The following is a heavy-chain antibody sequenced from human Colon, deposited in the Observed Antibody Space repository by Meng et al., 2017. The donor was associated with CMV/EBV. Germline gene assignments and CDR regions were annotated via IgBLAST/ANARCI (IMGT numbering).Heavy chain of an antibody. CDR3: ARARAAPYNWFDP. Sequence: ASVKVSCKASGYTFTSYDINWVRRATGQGLEWMGWMNPNSGNTGYAQKFQGRVTMTRNTSISTAYMELSSLRSEDTAVYYCARARAAPYNWFDPWGQGTLVTVSS. CDR1: GYTFTSYD. V-gene: IGHV1-8*01. J-gene: IGHJ5*02. D-gene: IGHD2-15*01. CDR2: MNPNSGNT.